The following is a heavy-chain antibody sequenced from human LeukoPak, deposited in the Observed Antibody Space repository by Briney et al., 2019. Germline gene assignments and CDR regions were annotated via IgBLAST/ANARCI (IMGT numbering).Heavy chain of an antibody. CDR1: GFTFSSYG. CDR2: ISYDGSNK. V-gene: IGHV3-30*18. D-gene: IGHD3-10*01. Sequence: GGSLRLSCAASGFTFSSYGMHWVRQAPSKGLEWVAVISYDGSNKYYADSVKGRFTISRDNSKNTLYLQMNSLRAEDTAVYYCAKEYSDEADGWFAQYYFDYWGQGTLVTVSS. CDR3: AKEYSDEADGWFAQYYFDY. J-gene: IGHJ4*02.